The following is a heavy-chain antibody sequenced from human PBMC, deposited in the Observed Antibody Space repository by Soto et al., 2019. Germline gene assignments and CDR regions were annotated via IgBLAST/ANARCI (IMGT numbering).Heavy chain of an antibody. CDR2: IYTSGST. CDR1: GGSISSYY. Sequence: SETLSLTCTVSGGSISSYYWSWIRQPAGKGLEWIGRIYTSGSTNYNPSLKSRVTMSVDTSKNQFSLKLSSVTAADTAVYYCARDPMEPTSYSNTTEFDYWGQGTLVTVSS. D-gene: IGHD6-13*01. V-gene: IGHV4-4*07. CDR3: ARDPMEPTSYSNTTEFDY. J-gene: IGHJ4*02.